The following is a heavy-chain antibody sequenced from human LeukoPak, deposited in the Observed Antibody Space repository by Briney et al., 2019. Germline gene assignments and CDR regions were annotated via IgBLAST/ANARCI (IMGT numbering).Heavy chain of an antibody. J-gene: IGHJ4*02. CDR3: ARRYCSGGRCYYFDY. CDR1: GGSISSSSYY. Sequence: SETLSLTCTVSGGSISSSSYYWGWIRQPQGKGLEWIVSIYYSWSTYYNPSLKSRVTISVDTSKNQFSLKLSSVTAADRAVYYCARRYCSGGRCYYFDYWGQGTLVTVSS. CDR2: IYYSWST. V-gene: IGHV4-39*01. D-gene: IGHD2-15*01.